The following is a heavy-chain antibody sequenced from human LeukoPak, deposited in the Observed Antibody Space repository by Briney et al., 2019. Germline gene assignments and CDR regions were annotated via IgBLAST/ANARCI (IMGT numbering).Heavy chain of an antibody. J-gene: IGHJ4*02. CDR1: GYTFVTYG. CDR3: ARASFDH. CDR2: ISTYNGNT. Sequence: ASVTVSCKASGYTFVTYGINWVRQAPGQGPEWIGWISTYNGNTKYALKFQDRVTLTIDTSTTTAYMELKSLTSDDRAVYYCARASFDHWGQGTLVIVSS. V-gene: IGHV1-18*01.